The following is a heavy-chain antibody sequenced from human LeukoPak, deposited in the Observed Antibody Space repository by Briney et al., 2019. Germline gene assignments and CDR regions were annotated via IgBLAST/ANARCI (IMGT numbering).Heavy chain of an antibody. V-gene: IGHV1-69*06. J-gene: IGHJ6*03. CDR1: GGTFSSYA. Sequence: SVKVSCKASGGTFSSYAISWVRQAPGQGLEWMGGIIPIFGTANYAQKFQGRVTITADKSTSTAYMELSSLRSEDTAVYYCARSDILTGYYKYYYYYMDVWGKGTTVTISS. D-gene: IGHD3-9*01. CDR2: IIPIFGTA. CDR3: ARSDILTGYYKYYYYYMDV.